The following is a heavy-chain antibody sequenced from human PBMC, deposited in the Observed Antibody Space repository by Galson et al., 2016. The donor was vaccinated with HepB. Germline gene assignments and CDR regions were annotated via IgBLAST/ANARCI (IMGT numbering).Heavy chain of an antibody. J-gene: IGHJ4*02. Sequence: SLRLSCAASGFTFSDYYMSWIRQAPGKGLEWISYISRSSSYIIYADSVKGRFTISRDDAKNSLYLQMNSLRAEDTAVYYCAKDRELQYFDWSMPWYWGQGTLVTVSS. CDR1: GFTFSDYY. V-gene: IGHV3-11*06. CDR2: ISRSSSYI. D-gene: IGHD3-9*01. CDR3: AKDRELQYFDWSMPWY.